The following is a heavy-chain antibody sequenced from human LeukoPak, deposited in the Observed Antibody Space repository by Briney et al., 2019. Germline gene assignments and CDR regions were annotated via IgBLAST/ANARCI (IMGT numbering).Heavy chain of an antibody. J-gene: IGHJ5*02. CDR2: INPNSGGT. Sequence: GSVKDSSKASGYTFTGYYMHWVRPAPGQGLEWMGWINPNSGGTNYAQKFQGRVTMTRDTSIITAYMELSRLRSDDTAVYYCARSDYGAYVFNTCGQGTLVTVSS. V-gene: IGHV1-2*02. CDR3: ARSDYGAYVFNT. CDR1: GYTFTGYY. D-gene: IGHD4-17*01.